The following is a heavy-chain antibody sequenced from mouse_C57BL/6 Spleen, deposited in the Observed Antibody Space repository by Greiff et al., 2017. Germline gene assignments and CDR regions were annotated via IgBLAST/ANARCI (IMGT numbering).Heavy chain of an antibody. CDR3: ARSGGYGTAWFAD. V-gene: IGHV1-26*01. Sequence: VQLQQSGPELVKPGASVKISCKASGYTFTDYYMNWVKQSHGKSLEWIGDINPNNGGTSYNQKFKGKATLTVDKSSSTAYMELRSLTSEDSAVXYCARSGGYGTAWFADWGQGTLVTVSA. D-gene: IGHD2-2*01. CDR1: GYTFTDYY. CDR2: INPNNGGT. J-gene: IGHJ3*01.